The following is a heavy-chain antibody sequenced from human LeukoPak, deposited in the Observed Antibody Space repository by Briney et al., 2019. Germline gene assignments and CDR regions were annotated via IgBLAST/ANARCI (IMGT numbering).Heavy chain of an antibody. Sequence: GGSLRLSCTVSGFTVSTNSMSWVRQAPGKGLGWVSFIYSDNTHYSDSVKGRFTISRDNSKNTLYLQMNSLRAEDTAVYYCARRAGAYSHPYDYWGQGTLVTVSS. CDR3: ARRAGAYSHPYDY. CDR2: IYSDNT. D-gene: IGHD4/OR15-4a*01. J-gene: IGHJ4*02. CDR1: GFTVSTNS. V-gene: IGHV3-53*01.